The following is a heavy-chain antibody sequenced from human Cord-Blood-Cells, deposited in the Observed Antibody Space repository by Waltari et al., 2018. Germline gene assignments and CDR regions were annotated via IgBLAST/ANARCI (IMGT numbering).Heavy chain of an antibody. D-gene: IGHD6-19*01. V-gene: IGHV3-21*01. CDR1: GFTFSSYS. Sequence: EVQLVESGGGLVKPGGSLRPRCAASGFTFSSYSMNWVRQAPGKGLERVSFISSSSSYIYYADSVKGRFTISRDNAKNSMYLQMNSLGTEETAVYYCARDNLGGLVDYWGQGTLVTVSS. CDR3: ARDNLGGLVDY. J-gene: IGHJ4*02. CDR2: ISSSSSYI.